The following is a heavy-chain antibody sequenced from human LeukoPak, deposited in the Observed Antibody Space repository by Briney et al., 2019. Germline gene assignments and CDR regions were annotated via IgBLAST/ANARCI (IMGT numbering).Heavy chain of an antibody. J-gene: IGHJ4*02. D-gene: IGHD6-19*01. Sequence: PGGSLRLSCAASGFTFSSYWMSWVRQDPGKGLEWVANIKQDGSEKYYVDSVKGRFTISRDNAKNSLYLQMNSLRAEDAAVYYCARPYNSGWARYYFDYWGQGTLVTVSS. CDR3: ARPYNSGWARYYFDY. CDR2: IKQDGSEK. V-gene: IGHV3-7*05. CDR1: GFTFSSYW.